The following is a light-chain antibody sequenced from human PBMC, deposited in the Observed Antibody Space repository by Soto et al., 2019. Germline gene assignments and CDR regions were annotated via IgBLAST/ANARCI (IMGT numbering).Light chain of an antibody. V-gene: IGLV2-14*01. CDR3: SSYAGSSTYV. CDR1: SSDIGGYNF. Sequence: QSVLTQPASVSGSPGQSITISCTGTSSDIGGYNFVSWYQHHPGKAPKLMIYEVNNRPSGVSSRFSGSKSGNTASLTISGLQTEDEADYYCSSYAGSSTYVFGTGTKVTVL. CDR2: EVN. J-gene: IGLJ1*01.